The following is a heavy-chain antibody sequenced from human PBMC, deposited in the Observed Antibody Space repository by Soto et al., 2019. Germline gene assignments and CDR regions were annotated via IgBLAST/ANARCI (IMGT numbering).Heavy chain of an antibody. Sequence: EVQLVESGGGLVKPGGSLRLSCAASGFTFSSYSMNWVRQAPGKGLEWVSSISSSGSYIYYADSVKGRFTISRSNAKNSLYPAMNRLRAESPALDYRGGRHIYYDSHAYYGYWGQGTVVTVSS. CDR2: ISSSGSYI. V-gene: IGHV3-21*01. J-gene: IGHJ4*02. CDR1: GFTFSSYS. D-gene: IGHD3-22*01. CDR3: GGRHIYYDSHAYYGY.